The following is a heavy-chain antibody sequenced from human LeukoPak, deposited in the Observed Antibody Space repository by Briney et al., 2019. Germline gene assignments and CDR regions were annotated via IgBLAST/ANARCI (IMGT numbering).Heavy chain of an antibody. CDR3: ARAPTYYYDSSGYPSDYFDY. D-gene: IGHD3-22*01. Sequence: ASAKVSCKASGYTFTSYYMHWVRQAPGQGLEWMGIINPSGGSTSHAQKFQGRVTMTRDTSISTAYMELSRLRSDDTAVYYCARAPTYYYDSSGYPSDYFDYWGQGTLVTVSS. J-gene: IGHJ4*02. CDR2: INPSGGST. V-gene: IGHV1-46*01. CDR1: GYTFTSYY.